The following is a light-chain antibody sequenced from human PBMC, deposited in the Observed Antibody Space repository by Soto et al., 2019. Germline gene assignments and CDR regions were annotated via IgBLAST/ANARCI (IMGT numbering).Light chain of an antibody. J-gene: IGLJ1*01. V-gene: IGLV2-14*01. CDR3: TSYEGGGKYV. CDR1: SSDVGAYNL. Sequence: QSALTQPASVSGSPGQSVTISCTGTSSDVGAYNLVSWYQQYPGKVPKLMIYEVSNRPSGVSNRFSGSKSGNTASLTISGLHAEDEADYYCCTSYEGGGKYVFGTGTKVTVL. CDR2: EVS.